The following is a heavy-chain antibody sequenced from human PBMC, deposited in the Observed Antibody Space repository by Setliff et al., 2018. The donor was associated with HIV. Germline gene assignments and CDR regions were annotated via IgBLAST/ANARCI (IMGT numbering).Heavy chain of an antibody. Sequence: SETLSLTCTVSGGSISSSSYYWGWIRQPPGKGLEWIGSVYYSGTTYYNPSLKSRLRMSVDTSKNQFTLKVISMTAADTAVYYCARLSCSSNSCPFDYWVQGTLVTVPS. CDR2: VYYSGTT. D-gene: IGHD2-2*01. CDR3: ARLSCSSNSCPFDY. CDR1: GGSISSSSYY. J-gene: IGHJ4*02. V-gene: IGHV4-39*06.